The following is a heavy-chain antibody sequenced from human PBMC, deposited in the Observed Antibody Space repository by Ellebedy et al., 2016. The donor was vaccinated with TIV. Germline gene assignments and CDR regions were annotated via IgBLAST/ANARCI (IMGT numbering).Heavy chain of an antibody. Sequence: PGGSLRLSCAASGFTFSSYWMSWVRQAPGKGLEWVANIKQDGSEKYYVDSVKGRFTISRDNAKNSLYLQMNSLRAEDTAVYYCARDWLFKLYYYYGMDVWGQGTTVTVSS. D-gene: IGHD2-21*01. CDR2: IKQDGSEK. J-gene: IGHJ6*02. V-gene: IGHV3-7*01. CDR3: ARDWLFKLYYYYGMDV. CDR1: GFTFSSYW.